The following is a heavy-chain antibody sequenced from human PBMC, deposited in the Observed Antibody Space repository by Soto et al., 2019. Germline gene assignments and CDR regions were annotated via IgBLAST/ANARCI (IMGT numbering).Heavy chain of an antibody. Sequence: GGSLRLSCAASGFPFSDHYMDLVRQAPGKGLEWVGRIRNKANRYTTEYAASVKGRFTISRDDSRNSLYLQMNRLQTEDTDVYYCTRDDPIEPGTLDYWGQGALVTVSS. D-gene: IGHD6-13*01. V-gene: IGHV3-72*01. CDR3: TRDDPIEPGTLDY. CDR1: GFPFSDHY. CDR2: IRNKANRYTT. J-gene: IGHJ4*01.